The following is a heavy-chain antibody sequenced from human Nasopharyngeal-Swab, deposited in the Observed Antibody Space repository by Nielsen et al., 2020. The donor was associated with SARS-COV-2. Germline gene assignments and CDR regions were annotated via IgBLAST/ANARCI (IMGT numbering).Heavy chain of an antibody. CDR2: ISYDGSNK. V-gene: IGHV3-30*04. D-gene: IGHD3-22*01. J-gene: IGHJ4*02. Sequence: GGSLRLSCAASGFTFSSYAMHWVRQAPGKGLGWVAVISYDGSNKYYADSVKGRFTISRDNSKNTLYLQMNSLRAEDTAVYYCARDRSGYFLDYWGQGTLVTVSS. CDR3: ARDRSGYFLDY. CDR1: GFTFSSYA.